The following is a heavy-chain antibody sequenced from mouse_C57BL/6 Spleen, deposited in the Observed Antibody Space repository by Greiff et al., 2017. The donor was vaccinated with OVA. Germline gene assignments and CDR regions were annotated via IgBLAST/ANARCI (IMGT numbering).Heavy chain of an antibody. V-gene: IGHV1-82*01. CDR3: ARYYCSSYGFAY. Sequence: VQLQQSGPELVKPGASVKISCKASGYAFSSSWMNWVKQRPGKGLAWIGRIYPGDGDTKYNGKVKGKATLTADKSSSTAYMLSSSLTSEDSAVYFCARYYCSSYGFAYWGQGTLVTVSA. CDR1: GYAFSSSW. CDR2: IYPGDGDT. D-gene: IGHD1-1*01. J-gene: IGHJ3*01.